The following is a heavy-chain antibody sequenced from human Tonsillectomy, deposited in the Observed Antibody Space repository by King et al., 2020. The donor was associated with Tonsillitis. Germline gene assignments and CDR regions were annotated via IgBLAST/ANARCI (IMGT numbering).Heavy chain of an antibody. CDR3: ARGNYGDYYF. V-gene: IGHV4-31*03. J-gene: IGHJ1*01. CDR2: IYYSGST. D-gene: IGHD4-17*01. CDR1: GGSISSGGYY. Sequence: QVQLQESGPGLVKPSQTLSLTCTVSGGSISSGGYYWSWIRQHPGKGLEWIGYIYYSGSTNYNPSLQSRVTISVDTSQNQFSLNLSSVTAADTAVYYCARGNYGDYYFGGRGTLVTVSS.